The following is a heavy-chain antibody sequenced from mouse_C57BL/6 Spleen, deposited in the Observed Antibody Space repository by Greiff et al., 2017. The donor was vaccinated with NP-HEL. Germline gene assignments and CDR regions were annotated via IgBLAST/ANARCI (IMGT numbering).Heavy chain of an antibody. CDR2: IDPENGDT. CDR3: TRGYGSDYWYCDV. CDR1: GFNIKDDY. Sequence: EVQLQQSGAELVRPGASVKLSCTASGFNIKDDYMHWVKQRPEQGLEWIGWIDPENGDTEYASKFQGKATITADTSSNTAYLQLSSLTSEDTAVYYCTRGYGSDYWYCDVWGTGTTVTVSS. J-gene: IGHJ1*03. D-gene: IGHD1-1*01. V-gene: IGHV14-4*01.